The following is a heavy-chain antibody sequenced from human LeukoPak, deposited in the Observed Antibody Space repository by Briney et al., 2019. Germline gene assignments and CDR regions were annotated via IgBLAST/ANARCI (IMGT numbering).Heavy chain of an antibody. J-gene: IGHJ3*02. V-gene: IGHV3-20*04. Sequence: GGSLRLSCAASGFTFGDYGMTWVRQVPGKGPEWVSGIDWNGGITGYADSVKGRFTISRDNAKNSLYLQMNSLRAEDTALYYCATGLSGLSDTFDIWGQGTMVSVSS. CDR1: GFTFGDYG. D-gene: IGHD3-3*01. CDR3: ATGLSGLSDTFDI. CDR2: IDWNGGIT.